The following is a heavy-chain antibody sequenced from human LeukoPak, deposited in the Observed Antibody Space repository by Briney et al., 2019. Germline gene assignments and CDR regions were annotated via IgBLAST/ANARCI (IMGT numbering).Heavy chain of an antibody. CDR3: ARHSGEGYCGGDCFYFDY. CDR2: IYYSGST. V-gene: IGHV4-59*01. D-gene: IGHD2-21*02. J-gene: IGHJ4*02. Sequence: SETLSLTCTVSGGPISSYYWSWIRQPPGKGLEWIGYIYYSGSTNYNPSLKSRVTISVDTSKNQFSLKLSSVTAADTAVYYCARHSGEGYCGGDCFYFDYWGQGTLVTVSS. CDR1: GGPISSYY.